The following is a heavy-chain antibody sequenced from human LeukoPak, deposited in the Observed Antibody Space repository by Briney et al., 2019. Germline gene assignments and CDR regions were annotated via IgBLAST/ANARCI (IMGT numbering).Heavy chain of an antibody. D-gene: IGHD1-26*01. Sequence: SETLSLTCTVSGVSISIHAWGWIRQPPGKGLEWIGYIYSRGSTNYNPSLKSRVTIPAHTSKIQFSLKLSSVTAADTAVYYCAESGSYNAFDLWGQGTMVTVSS. CDR2: IYSRGST. V-gene: IGHV4-59*11. CDR1: GVSISIHA. J-gene: IGHJ3*01. CDR3: AESGSYNAFDL.